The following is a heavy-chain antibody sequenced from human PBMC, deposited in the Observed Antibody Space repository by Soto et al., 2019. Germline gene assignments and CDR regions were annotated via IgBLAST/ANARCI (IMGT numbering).Heavy chain of an antibody. CDR2: IYYSGST. Sequence: SETLSLTCTVSGGSISSSSYYWGWIRQPPGKGLEWIGSIYYSGSTYYNPSLKSRVTMSVDTSKNQFSLMLSSVTAADTAVYYCARHGNQLLWTSFDYWGQGALVTVSS. CDR3: ARHGNQLLWTSFDY. J-gene: IGHJ4*02. CDR1: GGSISSSSYY. D-gene: IGHD2-2*01. V-gene: IGHV4-39*01.